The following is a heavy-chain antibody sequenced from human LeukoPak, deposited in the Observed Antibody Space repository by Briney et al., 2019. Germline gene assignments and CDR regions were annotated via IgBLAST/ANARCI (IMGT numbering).Heavy chain of an antibody. V-gene: IGHV1-18*01. CDR1: GYTFTSYG. CDR3: ARVIVGATTADY. J-gene: IGHJ4*02. CDR2: ISACNGNT. Sequence: ASVKVSCKASGYTFTSYGISWVRQAPGQGLEWMGWISACNGNTNYAQKLQGRVTMTTDTSTSTAYMELRSLRSDDTAVYYCARVIVGATTADYWGQGTLVTVFS. D-gene: IGHD1-26*01.